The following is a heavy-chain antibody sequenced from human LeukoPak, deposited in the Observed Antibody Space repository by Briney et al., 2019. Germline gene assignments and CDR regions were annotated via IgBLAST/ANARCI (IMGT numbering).Heavy chain of an antibody. CDR2: TSFSGST. V-gene: IGHV4-59*08. CDR3: ARRNYDILTGFYGGGTYNYYYTDV. J-gene: IGHJ6*03. D-gene: IGHD3-9*01. Sequence: KPSETLSLTCTVSGASISSYYWTWIRQPPGKGLEWIGFTSFSGSTNYNPSLRSRVTISLDTSRNQFSLTLNAMTAADTAVCYCARRNYDILTGFYGGGTYNYYYTDVWGKGTTVIVSS. CDR1: GASISSYY.